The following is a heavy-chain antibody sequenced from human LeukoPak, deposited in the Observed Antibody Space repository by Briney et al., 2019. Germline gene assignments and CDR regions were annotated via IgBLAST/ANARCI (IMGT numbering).Heavy chain of an antibody. V-gene: IGHV1-46*01. CDR3: ARARVPAARNYYYYYMDV. CDR2: INPTGGST. Sequence: ASVKVSCKASGYTFTGYYMHWVRQAPGQGLEWMGLINPTGGSTGYAQKFQGRVTMTRDMSTSTDYMELSSLRSEDTAVYYCARARVPAARNYYYYYMDVWGKGTTVTVSS. CDR1: GYTFTGYY. D-gene: IGHD2-2*01. J-gene: IGHJ6*03.